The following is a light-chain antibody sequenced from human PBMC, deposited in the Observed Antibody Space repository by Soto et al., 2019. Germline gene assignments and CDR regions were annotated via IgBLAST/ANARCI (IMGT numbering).Light chain of an antibody. J-gene: IGKJ4*01. CDR3: QQYNIYPLT. V-gene: IGKV1D-16*01. CDR1: QDINSW. Sequence: DVQMTQSPSSLSASVGDRVTITCRASQDINSWLAWYQQKPGNAPKSLIYAASSLQTGVPSRFSGSASRTHFTLTISNLQPEDSATYYCQQYNIYPLTFGGGTKVEIK. CDR2: AAS.